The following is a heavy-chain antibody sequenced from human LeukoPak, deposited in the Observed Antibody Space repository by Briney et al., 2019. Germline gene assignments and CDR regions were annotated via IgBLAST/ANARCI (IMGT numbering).Heavy chain of an antibody. CDR1: GGTCSSYA. J-gene: IGHJ4*02. V-gene: IGHV1-69*05. Sequence: SVKVSCKASGGTCSSYAISWVRQAPGQGLEWMGRIIPIFGTANYAQKFQGRVTITTDESTSTAYMELSSLRSEDTAVYYCARDGWSDTAMATGSFYFDYWGQGTLVTVSS. CDR2: IIPIFGTA. CDR3: ARDGWSDTAMATGSFYFDY. D-gene: IGHD5-18*01.